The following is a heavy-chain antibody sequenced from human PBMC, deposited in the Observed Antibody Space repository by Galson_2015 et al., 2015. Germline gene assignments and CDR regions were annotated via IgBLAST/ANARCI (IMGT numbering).Heavy chain of an antibody. CDR3: ARSTSIAARNAGY. V-gene: IGHV5-51*01. CDR2: IYPGDSDT. CDR1: GYSFTRYW. Sequence: QSGAEVKKPGESLQISCTGSGYSFTRYWIGWVRQMPGNGLEWMGIIYPGDSDTRYSPSFQGQVTIAADKSISTAYLQWSSLKASDTAMYYCARSTSIAARNAGYWGQGTLVTVSS. D-gene: IGHD6-6*01. J-gene: IGHJ4*02.